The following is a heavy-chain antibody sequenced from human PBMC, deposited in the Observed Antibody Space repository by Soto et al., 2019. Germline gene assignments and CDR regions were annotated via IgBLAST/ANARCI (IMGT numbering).Heavy chain of an antibody. Sequence: SETLSLTCAVYGGSFSGYYWSWIRQPPGKGLEWIGEINHSGSTNYNPSLKSRVTISVDTSKNQFSLKLSSVTAADTAVYYCARGSDTAMVPCDYWGQGTLVTVSS. CDR1: GGSFSGYY. V-gene: IGHV4-34*01. J-gene: IGHJ4*02. D-gene: IGHD5-18*01. CDR3: ARGSDTAMVPCDY. CDR2: INHSGST.